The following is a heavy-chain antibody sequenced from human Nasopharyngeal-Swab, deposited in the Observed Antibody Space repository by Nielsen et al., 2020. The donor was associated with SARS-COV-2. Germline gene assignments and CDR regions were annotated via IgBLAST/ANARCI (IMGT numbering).Heavy chain of an antibody. D-gene: IGHD6-13*01. CDR3: ARHRYSSSWSWYFDY. J-gene: IGHJ4*02. CDR1: GGSISSSSYY. CDR2: IYYSGST. Sequence: SETLSLTCTVSGGSISSSSYYWVWIRQPPGKGLEWIGGIYYSGSTYYSPSLKSRVTISVDTSKNQFSLKLSSVTAADTAVYYCARHRYSSSWSWYFDYWGQGTLVTVSS. V-gene: IGHV4-39*01.